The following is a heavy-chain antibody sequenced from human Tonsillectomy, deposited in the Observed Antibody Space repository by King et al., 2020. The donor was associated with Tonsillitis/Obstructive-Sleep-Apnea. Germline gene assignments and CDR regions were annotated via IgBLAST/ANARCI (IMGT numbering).Heavy chain of an antibody. J-gene: IGHJ6*03. CDR2: INHSGSS. Sequence: VQLQQWGAGLLKPSETLSLTCAVYGGSFSDYYWSWIRQPPGKGLEWIGQINHSGSSNYNPSLKSRVTISVDASKNQFSLRLSSVTAADTAVFYCARGLEPPYSYYMDVWGKGTTVTDSS. CDR1: GGSFSDYY. CDR3: ARGLEPPYSYYMDV. V-gene: IGHV4-34*01.